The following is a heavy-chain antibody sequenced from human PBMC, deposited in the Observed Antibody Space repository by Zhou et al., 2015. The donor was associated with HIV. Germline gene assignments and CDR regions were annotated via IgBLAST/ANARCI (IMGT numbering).Heavy chain of an antibody. CDR2: IIPILGIA. Sequence: QVQLVQSGAEVKKPGSSVKVSCKASGGTFSSYTISWVRQAPGQGLEWMGRIIPILGIANYAQKFQGRVTITADKSTSTAYMELSSLRSEDTAVYYCARDFGVVVAATELYGMDVWGQGTTVTVSS. CDR3: ARDFGVVVAATELYGMDV. J-gene: IGHJ6*02. D-gene: IGHD2-15*01. CDR1: GGTFSSYT. V-gene: IGHV1-69*09.